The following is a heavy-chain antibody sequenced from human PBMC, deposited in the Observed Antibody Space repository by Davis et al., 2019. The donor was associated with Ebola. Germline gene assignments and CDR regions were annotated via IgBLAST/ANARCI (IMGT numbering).Heavy chain of an antibody. CDR3: ARQIVATGFFDS. CDR1: GYSFTSYW. J-gene: IGHJ4*02. Sequence: KVSCKGSGYSFTSYWIGWLRQLPGKGLEWMGIIYPGDSDTRYSPSFQGQVTISADKSISTAYLQWSSMKASDTAMYYCARQIVATGFFDSWVQGTLVTVSS. D-gene: IGHD5-12*01. CDR2: IYPGDSDT. V-gene: IGHV5-51*01.